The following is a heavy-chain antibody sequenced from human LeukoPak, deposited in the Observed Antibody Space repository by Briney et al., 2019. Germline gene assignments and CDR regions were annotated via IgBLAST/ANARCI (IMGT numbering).Heavy chain of an antibody. J-gene: IGHJ3*02. V-gene: IGHV3-53*01. D-gene: IGHD3-3*01. CDR2: IYSGGST. Sequence: PGGSLRLSCAASGFTVSSNYMSWVRQAPGKGLEWVSVIYSGGSTYYADSVKGRFTISRDNSKNTLYLQMNSLRAEDTAVYYCARVPSGYYKFMCAFDIWGQGTMVTVSS. CDR1: GFTVSSNY. CDR3: ARVPSGYYKFMCAFDI.